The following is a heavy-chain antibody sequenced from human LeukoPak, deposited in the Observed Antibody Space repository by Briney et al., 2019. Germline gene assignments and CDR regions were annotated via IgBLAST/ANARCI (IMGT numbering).Heavy chain of an antibody. V-gene: IGHV1-46*01. J-gene: IGHJ4*02. Sequence: ASVKVSCRASGGTFSSYAISWVRQAPGQGLEWMGIINPSGGSTSYAQKFQGRVTMTRDTSTSTVYMELSSLTSEDTAVYSCAREPGYSSGWPLDYWGQGTLVTVSS. CDR3: AREPGYSSGWPLDY. CDR2: INPSGGST. CDR1: GGTFSSYA. D-gene: IGHD6-19*01.